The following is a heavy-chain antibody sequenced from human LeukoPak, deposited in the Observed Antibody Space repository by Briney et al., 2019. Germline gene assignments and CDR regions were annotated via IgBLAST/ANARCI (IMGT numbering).Heavy chain of an antibody. CDR2: IIPILGIA. D-gene: IGHD5-12*01. V-gene: IGHV1-69*04. J-gene: IGHJ4*02. Sequence: SVKVSCKASGGTFSGYAISWVRQAPGQGLEWMGRIIPILGIANYAQKFQGRVTITADKSTSTAYMELSSLRSEDTAVYYCASLIVATTHFDYWGQGTLVTVSS. CDR3: ASLIVATTHFDY. CDR1: GGTFSGYA.